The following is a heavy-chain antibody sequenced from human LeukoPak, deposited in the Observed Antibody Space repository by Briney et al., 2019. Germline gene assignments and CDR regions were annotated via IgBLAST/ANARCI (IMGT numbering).Heavy chain of an antibody. V-gene: IGHV3-64D*06. D-gene: IGHD3-10*01. CDR3: AKYMVRGVITTYYGMDV. J-gene: IGHJ6*02. CDR1: GFTFSSYA. Sequence: GGSLRLSCSASGFTFSSYALHWVRQAPGKGLEYVSAISSDGGSTYYADSVKGRFTISRDNSKNALYLQMSSLRAEDTAVYYCAKYMVRGVITTYYGMDVWGQGTTVTVSS. CDR2: ISSDGGST.